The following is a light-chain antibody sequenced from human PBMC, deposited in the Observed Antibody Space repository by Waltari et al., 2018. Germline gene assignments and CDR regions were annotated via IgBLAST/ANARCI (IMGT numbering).Light chain of an antibody. CDR3: CSYTTSRTYV. CDR2: EVS. J-gene: IGLJ1*01. V-gene: IGLV2-18*02. CDR1: SRDVGSYNR. Sequence: QSALTQPPSVSGSPGQSVTISCTGTSRDVGSYNRVSWYQQPPDTAPKLMIYEVSNRPSGVPDRFSGSKSGNTASLTISGLQGEDEADYFCCSYTTSRTYVFGTGTKVTVL.